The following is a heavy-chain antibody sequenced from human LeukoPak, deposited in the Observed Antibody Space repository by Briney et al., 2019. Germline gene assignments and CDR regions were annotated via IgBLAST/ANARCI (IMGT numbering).Heavy chain of an antibody. CDR1: GYKLTSHG. CDR3: ARTITGTVDY. Sequence: GASVKVSCKSSGYKLTSHGISWVRQAPGQGLEWMGWIGPYNGNTKYAQKFQGRVTVTTDTSTSTAYMELRSLRSEDTAVYYCARTITGTVDYWGQGTLVTVSS. V-gene: IGHV1-18*01. J-gene: IGHJ4*02. CDR2: IGPYNGNT. D-gene: IGHD1-7*01.